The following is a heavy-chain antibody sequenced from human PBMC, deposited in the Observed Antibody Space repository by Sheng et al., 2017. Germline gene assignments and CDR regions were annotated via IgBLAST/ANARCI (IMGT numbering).Heavy chain of an antibody. J-gene: IGHJ6*03. CDR2: ISAYNGNT. CDR3: AREEKVGSGWLYYYYYYMDV. D-gene: IGHD6-19*01. CDR1: GYTFTSYG. V-gene: IGHV1-18*01. Sequence: QVQLVQSGAEVKKPGASVKVSCKASGYTFTSYGISWVRQAPGQGLEWMGWISAYNGNTNYAQKLQGRVTMTTDTSTSTAYMELRSLRSDDTAVYYCAREEKVGSGWLYYYYYYMDVWGKGTTVTVSS.